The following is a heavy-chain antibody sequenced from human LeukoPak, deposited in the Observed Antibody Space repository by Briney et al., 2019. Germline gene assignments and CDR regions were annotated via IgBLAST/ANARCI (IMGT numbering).Heavy chain of an antibody. J-gene: IGHJ1*01. D-gene: IGHD3-22*01. CDR3: ASGYYYDSGYFQH. CDR1: GGSISSGSYY. CDR2: IYTSGST. Sequence: PSETLSLTCTVSGGSISSGSYYWRWIRQPAGKGLEWIVRIYTSGSTNYNPSLKSRVTISVDTSKNQFSLKLSSVTAADTAVYYCASGYYYDSGYFQHWGQGTLVTVSS. V-gene: IGHV4-61*02.